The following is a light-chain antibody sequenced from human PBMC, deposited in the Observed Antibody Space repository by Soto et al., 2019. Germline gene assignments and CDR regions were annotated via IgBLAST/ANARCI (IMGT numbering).Light chain of an antibody. CDR3: QQYNKWPMYT. CDR1: QSINSN. CDR2: GAS. J-gene: IGKJ2*01. Sequence: EIVMTQSPVTLSVSPGERATLSCRASQSINSNLAWYQQKFGQAPRLLIYGASTRATGIPARFSGSGSGTEFTLTISSLQSEDSAVYYCQQYNKWPMYTFGQGTKLEIK. V-gene: IGKV3-15*01.